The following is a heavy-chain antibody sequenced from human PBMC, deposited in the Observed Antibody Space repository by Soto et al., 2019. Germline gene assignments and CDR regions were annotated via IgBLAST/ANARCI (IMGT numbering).Heavy chain of an antibody. CDR3: ATVSAWNWFDP. CDR2: ISVRGAT. V-gene: IGHV3-23*01. D-gene: IGHD6-25*01. J-gene: IGHJ5*02. CDR1: GLTFSGYG. Sequence: GGSLRLSCAASGLTFSGYGMSWVRQAPGKGLDWVSSISVRGATYYADSVKGRFTISRDNSKNTLYLQMNSLRAEDTALYYCATVSAWNWFDPWGRGTLVTVSS.